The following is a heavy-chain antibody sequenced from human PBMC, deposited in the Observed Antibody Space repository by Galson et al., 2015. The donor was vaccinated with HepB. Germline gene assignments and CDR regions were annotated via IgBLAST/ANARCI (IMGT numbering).Heavy chain of an antibody. V-gene: IGHV1-18*04. CDR3: AREPLPLLDYYGSGSPEKNWFVP. CDR2: ISAYNGNT. CDR1: GCTFTSYG. J-gene: IGHJ5*02. Sequence: SVKVSCKASGCTFTSYGISWVRQAPGQGLEWMGWISAYNGNTNYAQKLQGRVTMTTDTSTSTAYMELRSLRSDDTAVYYCAREPLPLLDYYGSGSPEKNWFVPWGQGTLVAVSS. D-gene: IGHD3-10*01.